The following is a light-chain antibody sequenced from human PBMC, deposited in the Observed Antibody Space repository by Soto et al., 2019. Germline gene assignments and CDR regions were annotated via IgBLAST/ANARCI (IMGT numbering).Light chain of an antibody. J-gene: IGKJ4*01. CDR2: SAS. CDR1: QSVSGW. V-gene: IGKV1-5*03. Sequence: DIQMTQSPSTLSASVGDRVIITCRASQSVSGWLAWYRQKPGKAPELLIYSASTLETGVPSRFSGSGSGTDFTLTVSSLQREDFATYYCQQYKRYPLTFGGGTKVEIK. CDR3: QQYKRYPLT.